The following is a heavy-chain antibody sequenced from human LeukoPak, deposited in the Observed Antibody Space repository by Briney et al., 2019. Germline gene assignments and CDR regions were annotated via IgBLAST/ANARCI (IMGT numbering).Heavy chain of an antibody. CDR3: ARLDAAAGRYLQFFY. CDR1: GDSISSYH. D-gene: IGHD5-24*01. CDR2: IHDSGST. J-gene: IGHJ4*02. V-gene: IGHV4-59*08. Sequence: SETLSLTCTVSGDSISSYHWSWIRQPPGKGLEWIGYIHDSGSTNYNPSLKSRVTISVDTSKNQFSLKLSSVTAADTAVYYCARLDAAAGRYLQFFYWGQGTLVTVSS.